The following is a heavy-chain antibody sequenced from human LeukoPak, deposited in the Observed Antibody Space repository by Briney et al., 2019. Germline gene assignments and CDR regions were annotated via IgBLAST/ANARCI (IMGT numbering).Heavy chain of an antibody. V-gene: IGHV4-61*05. CDR3: ARHADHTYSSGWYSAFDI. CDR2: IYYSGST. Sequence: SETLSLTCTVSGGSISSSSYYWSWIRQPPGRGLEWIGYIYYSGSTNYNPSLKSRVTISVDTSKNQFSLKLGSVTAADTAVYYCARHADHTYSSGWYSAFDIWGQGTMVTVSS. CDR1: GGSISSSSYY. J-gene: IGHJ3*02. D-gene: IGHD6-19*01.